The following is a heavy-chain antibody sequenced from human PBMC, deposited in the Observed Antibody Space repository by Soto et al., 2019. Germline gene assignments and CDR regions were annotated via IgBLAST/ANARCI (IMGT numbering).Heavy chain of an antibody. J-gene: IGHJ4*02. CDR3: AGDRDSSGFIFDY. D-gene: IGHD3-22*01. V-gene: IGHV4-30-4*01. Sequence: SETLSLTCTVSGGSISSGDYYWSWIRQPPGKGLEWIGYIYYSGSTYYNPSLKSRVTISVDTSKNQFSLKLSSVTAADTAVYYCAGDRDSSGFIFDYWGQGTLVTVSS. CDR1: GGSISSGDYY. CDR2: IYYSGST.